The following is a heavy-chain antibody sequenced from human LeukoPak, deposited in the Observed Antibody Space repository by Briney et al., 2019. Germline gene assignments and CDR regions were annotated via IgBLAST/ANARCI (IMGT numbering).Heavy chain of an antibody. CDR1: GGSISSYY. V-gene: IGHV4-39*02. J-gene: IGHJ3*02. Sequence: PSETLSLTCTVSGGSISSYYWGWIRQPPGKGLEWIGNIYYSGSTYYNPSLTSRVTISVDTSKNQFSLKLSSVTAADTAVYHCARDQEEKAYSGSSRRAFDIWGQGTMVTVSS. D-gene: IGHD1-26*01. CDR3: ARDQEEKAYSGSSRRAFDI. CDR2: IYYSGST.